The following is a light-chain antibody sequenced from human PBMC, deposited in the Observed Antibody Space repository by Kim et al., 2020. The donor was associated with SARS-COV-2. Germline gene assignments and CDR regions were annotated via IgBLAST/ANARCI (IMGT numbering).Light chain of an antibody. V-gene: IGKV1-8*01. CDR1: QGISSY. CDR3: QQYYSYPRT. J-gene: IGKJ1*01. Sequence: ASPGDRATITCRASQGISSYLAWYQQKPGKAPKLLIYAASTLQSGVPSRFSGSGSGTDFTLTISCLQSEDFATYYCQQYYSYPRTFGQGTKVDIK. CDR2: AAS.